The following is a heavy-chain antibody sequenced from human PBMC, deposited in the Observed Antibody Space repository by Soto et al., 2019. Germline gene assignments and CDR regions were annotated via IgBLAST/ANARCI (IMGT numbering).Heavy chain of an antibody. V-gene: IGHV4-59*01. CDR3: ARGVSSQWELPDLDP. CDR1: GGSISSYY. D-gene: IGHD1-26*01. Sequence: NPSETLSLTCTVSGGSISSYYWSWIRQPPGKGLEWIGYIYYSGSTNYNPSLKSRVTISVDTSKNQFSLKLSSVTAADTAVYYCARGVSSQWELPDLDPWGQGTLVTAPQ. J-gene: IGHJ5*02. CDR2: IYYSGST.